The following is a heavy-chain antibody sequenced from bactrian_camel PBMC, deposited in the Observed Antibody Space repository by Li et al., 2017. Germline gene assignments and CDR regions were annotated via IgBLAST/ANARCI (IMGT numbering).Heavy chain of an antibody. D-gene: IGHD2*01. J-gene: IGHJ6*01. CDR3: RTDKDTVPQYGNTWCPVGV. Sequence: VQLVESGGGSVQAGGSLRLSCKASGYKYRRNCMGWFRQYPGKEREGVAVIYTGGGSTYYADSVKGRSSISRDNAKRTVYLQMNSLRPEDTAMYYCRTDKDTVPQYGNTWCPVGVWGQGTQVTVS. V-gene: IGHV3S40*01. CDR1: GYKYRRNC. CDR2: IYTGGGST.